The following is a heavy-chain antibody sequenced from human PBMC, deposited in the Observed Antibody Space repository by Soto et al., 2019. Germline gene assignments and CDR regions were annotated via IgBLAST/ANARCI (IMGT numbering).Heavy chain of an antibody. D-gene: IGHD6-19*01. CDR2: FNHNSGDT. V-gene: IGHV1-2*02. CDR3: AREASAVISVDY. J-gene: IGHJ4*01. Sequence: PVKTFCKASGYSFTAQPMPWVRQPPGQGLEWIGWFNHNSGDTIYTNTFQGRVTLTRNTSISTDYLELTGLRSDDTAVYYCAREASAVISVDYWG. CDR1: GYSFTAQP.